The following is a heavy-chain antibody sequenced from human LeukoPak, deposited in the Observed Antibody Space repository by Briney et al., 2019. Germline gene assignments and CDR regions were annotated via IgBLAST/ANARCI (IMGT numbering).Heavy chain of an antibody. J-gene: IGHJ6*02. V-gene: IGHV3-9*01. CDR1: GFTFDDYA. CDR2: ISWNSGSI. D-gene: IGHD2-15*01. CDR3: ATGGYCSGGSCSYYYYGMDV. Sequence: PGRSLRLSCAASGFTFDDYAMHWVRQAPGKGLEWVSGISWNSGSIGYVDSVKGRFTISRDNAKNSLYLQMNSLRAEDTAVYYCATGGYCSGGSCSYYYYGMDVWGQGTTVTVSS.